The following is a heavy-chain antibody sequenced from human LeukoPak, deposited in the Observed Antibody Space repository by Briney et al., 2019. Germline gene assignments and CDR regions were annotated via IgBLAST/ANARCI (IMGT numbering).Heavy chain of an antibody. V-gene: IGHV4-34*01. CDR1: GGSFSGYY. CDR2: INHSGST. J-gene: IGHJ6*02. CDR3: ARLQITMVRGVITDYYYYGMDV. Sequence: SETPSLTCAVYGGSFSGYYWSWIRQPPGKGLEWIGEINHSGSTNYNPSLKSRVTISVDTSKNQFSLKLSSVTAADTAVYYCARLQITMVRGVITDYYYYGMDVWGQGTTVTVSS. D-gene: IGHD3-10*01.